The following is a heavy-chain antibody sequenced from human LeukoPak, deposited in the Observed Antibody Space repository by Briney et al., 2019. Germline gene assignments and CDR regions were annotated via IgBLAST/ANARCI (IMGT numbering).Heavy chain of an antibody. CDR2: MSGSSESS. Sequence: GRTLRLSCAVSGFPFSRFALTWVRHAPGTGLGLVSAMSGSSESSNYADSVKQRFTILRDNSKNTLYLHMNSLSAEDTAVYSGENPAEMRRGSTVSNWFDSWGQGTLVMVSS. V-gene: IGHV3-23*01. CDR1: GFPFSRFA. CDR3: ENPAEMRRGSTVSNWFDS. J-gene: IGHJ5*01. D-gene: IGHD2-21*02.